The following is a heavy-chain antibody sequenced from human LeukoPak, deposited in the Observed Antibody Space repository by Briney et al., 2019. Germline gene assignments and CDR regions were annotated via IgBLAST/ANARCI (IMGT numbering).Heavy chain of an antibody. Sequence: QPGGSLRLSCAASRFTFSSYEMNWVRQAPGKGLEWVSYIRSSGSTIYYADSVKGRFTISRDNAKNSLYLQMNSLRAEDTAVYYCARIGYSSGGYYYGMDVWGQGTTVTVSS. CDR2: IRSSGSTI. CDR3: ARIGYSSGGYYYGMDV. D-gene: IGHD6-19*01. V-gene: IGHV3-48*03. J-gene: IGHJ6*02. CDR1: RFTFSSYE.